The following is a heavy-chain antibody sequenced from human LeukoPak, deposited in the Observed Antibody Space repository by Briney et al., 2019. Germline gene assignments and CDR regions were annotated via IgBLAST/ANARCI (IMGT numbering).Heavy chain of an antibody. CDR1: GFTFSSYA. V-gene: IGHV3-23*01. CDR2: IYGSGDKT. Sequence: GGSLRLSCAASGFTFSSYAMNWVRQAPGKGLEWVSVIYGSGDKTYYADSVKGRFTISRDNSKNTLYLQMDSLRAEDTALYYCARDRGYCSGGTCYPVYFDYWGQGTLVTVSS. D-gene: IGHD2-15*01. J-gene: IGHJ4*02. CDR3: ARDRGYCSGGTCYPVYFDY.